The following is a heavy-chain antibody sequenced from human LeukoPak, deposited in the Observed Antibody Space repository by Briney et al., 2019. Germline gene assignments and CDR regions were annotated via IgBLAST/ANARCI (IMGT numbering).Heavy chain of an antibody. D-gene: IGHD6-19*01. V-gene: IGHV3-13*01. CDR3: ARGKAYSSGWSEEFDY. J-gene: IGHJ4*02. Sequence: PGGSLRLSCAASGFTFSSYDMHWVRHATGKGLEWVSAIGTAGDTYYPGSVKGRFTISRENAKNSLYLQMNSLRAGDTAVYYCARGKAYSSGWSEEFDYWGQGTLVTVSS. CDR2: IGTAGDT. CDR1: GFTFSSYD.